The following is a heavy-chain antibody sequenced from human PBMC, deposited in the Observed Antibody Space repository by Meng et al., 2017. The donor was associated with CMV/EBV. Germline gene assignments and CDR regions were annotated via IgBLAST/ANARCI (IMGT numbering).Heavy chain of an antibody. CDR1: GGSISSHV. V-gene: IGHV4-4*07. Sequence: SETLSLTCTVPGGSISSHVWSWIRQPAGKGLEWIRRIYSSGSTNYNPSLKSRVTMSVDTSKNQYSLQLNSVTAADTAVYYCASLGGGYWGQGTLVTSPQ. CDR2: IYSSGST. CDR3: ASLGGGY. D-gene: IGHD3-16*01. J-gene: IGHJ4*02.